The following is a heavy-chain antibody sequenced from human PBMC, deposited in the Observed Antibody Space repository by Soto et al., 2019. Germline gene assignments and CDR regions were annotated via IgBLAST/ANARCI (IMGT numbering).Heavy chain of an antibody. CDR2: IIPIFGTA. CDR3: ASGPIVVVTAIQFDY. Sequence: ASVKVSCKASGGTFSSYAISWVRQAPGQGLEWMGGIIPIFGTANYAQKFQGRVTITADESTSTAYMELSSLRSEDTAVYYCASGPIVVVTAIQFDYWGQGTLVTVSS. D-gene: IGHD2-21*02. CDR1: GGTFSSYA. J-gene: IGHJ4*02. V-gene: IGHV1-69*13.